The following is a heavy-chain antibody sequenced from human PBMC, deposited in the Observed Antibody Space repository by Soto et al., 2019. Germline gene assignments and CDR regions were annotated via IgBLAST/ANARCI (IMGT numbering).Heavy chain of an antibody. CDR1: GYTFTSYD. CDR3: ARGRRITIFGVVKNYYMDV. V-gene: IGHV1-8*01. D-gene: IGHD3-3*01. CDR2: MNPNSGNT. Sequence: ASVKVSCKASGYTFTSYDMNWVRQATGQGLEWMGWMNPNSGNTGYAQKFQGRVTMTRNTSISTAYMELSSLRSEDTAVYYCARGRRITIFGVVKNYYMDVWGKGTTVTVSS. J-gene: IGHJ6*03.